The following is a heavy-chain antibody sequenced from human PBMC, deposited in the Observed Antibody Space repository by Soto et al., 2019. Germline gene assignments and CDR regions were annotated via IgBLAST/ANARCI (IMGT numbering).Heavy chain of an antibody. J-gene: IGHJ4*02. CDR1: GFTFSSYG. CDR2: ISYDGSNK. V-gene: IGHV3-30*18. D-gene: IGHD1-26*01. CDR3: AKDSEVGATTFLFDY. Sequence: GGSLRLSCAASGFTFSSYGMHWVRQAPGKGLEWVAVISYDGSNKYYADSVKGRFTISRDNSKNTLYLQMNSLRAEDTAVYYCAKDSEVGATTFLFDYWGQGTLVTVSS.